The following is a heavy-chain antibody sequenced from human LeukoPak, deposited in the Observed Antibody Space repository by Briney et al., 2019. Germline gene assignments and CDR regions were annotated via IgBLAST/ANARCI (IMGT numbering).Heavy chain of an antibody. CDR1: GFTFSTYW. Sequence: GGSLRLSCAASGFTFSTYWMSWVRQAPGKGLEWVANIKQDGSEKYYVDSVKGRFAISRDNAKNSLYLQMNSLRAEDTAVYYCTRRYSVWFGELWYFDYWGQGTLVTVSS. CDR2: IKQDGSEK. D-gene: IGHD3-10*01. CDR3: TRRYSVWFGELWYFDY. J-gene: IGHJ4*02. V-gene: IGHV3-7*01.